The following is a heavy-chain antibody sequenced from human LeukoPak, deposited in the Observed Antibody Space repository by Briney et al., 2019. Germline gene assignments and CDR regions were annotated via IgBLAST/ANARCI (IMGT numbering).Heavy chain of an antibody. D-gene: IGHD3-10*01. J-gene: IGHJ5*01. V-gene: IGHV3-23*01. CDR1: GFTFSSHA. CDR3: AKDYYYGSGSYYALDS. Sequence: PGGSLRLSCAASGFTFSSHAMSWVRQTPGKGLEWVSALSGSGGSTYHADSVKGRFTISRDNSKNTLYLQMNSLRADDTAIYYCAKDYYYGSGSYYALDSWGQGTLVTVSS. CDR2: LSGSGGST.